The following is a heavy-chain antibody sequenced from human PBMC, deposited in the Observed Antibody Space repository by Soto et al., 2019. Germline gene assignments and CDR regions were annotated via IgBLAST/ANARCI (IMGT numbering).Heavy chain of an antibody. J-gene: IGHJ4*02. D-gene: IGHD5-18*01. CDR2: ISNDGRNE. CDR1: GFTFSTYA. V-gene: IGHV3-30*18. CDR3: AKGGDGYSSFFDY. Sequence: ESGGGVIQPGRSLRLSCAASGFTFSTYAIHWVRQAPGKGLEWVAVISNDGRNEYYADSVKGRLTISRDISKNKLYLQMNSLRAEDTGVYYCAKGGDGYSSFFDYWGQGTLVTGSS.